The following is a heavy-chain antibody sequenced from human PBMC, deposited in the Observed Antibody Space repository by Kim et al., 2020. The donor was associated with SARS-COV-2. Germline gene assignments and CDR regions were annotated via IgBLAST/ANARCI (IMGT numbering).Heavy chain of an antibody. D-gene: IGHD2-2*01. Sequence: DSWKGRITISRDNSKNTLYLQVNSLRAEDTAMYYCAKDIVVVPAAIYGMDVWGQGTTVTVSS. V-gene: IGHV3-30*02. J-gene: IGHJ6*02. CDR3: AKDIVVVPAAIYGMDV.